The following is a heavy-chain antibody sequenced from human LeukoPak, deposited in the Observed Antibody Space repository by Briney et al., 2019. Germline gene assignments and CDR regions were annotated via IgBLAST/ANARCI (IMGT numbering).Heavy chain of an antibody. V-gene: IGHV1-69*13. CDR2: IIPIFGTA. D-gene: IGHD3-16*02. CDR1: GGTFSSYA. J-gene: IGHJ4*02. Sequence: SVKVSCKASGGTFSSYAISWVRQAPGQGLEWMGGIIPIFGTANYAQKFQGRVTITADESTSTAYMELSSLRSEDTAVYYCARGDDYVWGSHRYFDYWGQGTLVTVSS. CDR3: ARGDDYVWGSHRYFDY.